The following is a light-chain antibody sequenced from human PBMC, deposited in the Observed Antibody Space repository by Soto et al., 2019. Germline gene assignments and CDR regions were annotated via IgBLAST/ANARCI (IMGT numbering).Light chain of an antibody. CDR2: KAS. J-gene: IGKJ1*01. Sequence: DIQMTQSPSTLSASVGDRVTITCRASQYISSWLAWYQQKPGKAPKLLIYKASSLESGVPSRFSGSVSGTEFTFTISSLQPDDFATYYCQQYNSQRTFGQGTKVEIK. CDR3: QQYNSQRT. CDR1: QYISSW. V-gene: IGKV1-5*03.